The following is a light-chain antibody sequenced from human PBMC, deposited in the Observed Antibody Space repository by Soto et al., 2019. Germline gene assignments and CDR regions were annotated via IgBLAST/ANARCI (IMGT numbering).Light chain of an antibody. CDR1: SSDVGGYNY. V-gene: IGLV2-14*01. J-gene: IGLJ1*01. Sequence: QSVLTQPASVSGSPGRSITISCTGTSSDVGGYNYVSWYQQHPGKAPKLMIYEVSNRPSGVSNRFSGPKSGNTASLTISGLQAEDEADYYCSSYTSSSTRVFGTGTKVTVL. CDR2: EVS. CDR3: SSYTSSSTRV.